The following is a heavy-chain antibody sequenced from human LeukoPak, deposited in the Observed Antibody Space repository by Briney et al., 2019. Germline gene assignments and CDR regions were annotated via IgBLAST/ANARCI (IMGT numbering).Heavy chain of an antibody. D-gene: IGHD2-21*02. CDR3: ARDAPRDLYYYYYYYMDV. CDR2: IYTSGST. CDR1: GGSISSGSYY. J-gene: IGHJ6*03. V-gene: IGHV4-61*02. Sequence: PSETLSHTCTVSGGSISSGSYYWSWIRQPAGKGLEWIGRIYTSGSTNYNPSLKSRVTISVDTSKNQFSLKLSSVTAADTAVYYCARDAPRDLYYYYYYYMDVWGKGTTVTVSS.